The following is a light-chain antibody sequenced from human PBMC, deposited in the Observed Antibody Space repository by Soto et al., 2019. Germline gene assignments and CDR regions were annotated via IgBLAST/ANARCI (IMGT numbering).Light chain of an antibody. CDR2: ATS. Sequence: DIQMTQSPSSLSASVGDRVTITCRASQSISSDLSWYHQKPGKAPKLLIYATSSLQSGVPLRFSGSGSGTDFTLTISSLQPEDSATYYCQQSYSTPYTFGQGTKLEIK. J-gene: IGKJ2*01. V-gene: IGKV1-39*01. CDR3: QQSYSTPYT. CDR1: QSISSD.